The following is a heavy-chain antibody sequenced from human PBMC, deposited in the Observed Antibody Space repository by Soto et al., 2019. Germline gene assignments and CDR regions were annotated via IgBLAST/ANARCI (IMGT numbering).Heavy chain of an antibody. CDR1: GGSVSSGSYY. CDR2: IYDSGST. Sequence: SETLSLTCTVSGGSVSSGSYYWTWIRQPPGKGLEWIGYIYDSGSTNYNPSLKSRVIISVDTSKNQFSLNLRSVTAADTAVYFGARVHRANGISGNWCTPGGRATRVPVS. CDR3: ARVHRANGISGNWCTP. D-gene: IGHD2-8*01. V-gene: IGHV4-61*01. J-gene: IGHJ5*02.